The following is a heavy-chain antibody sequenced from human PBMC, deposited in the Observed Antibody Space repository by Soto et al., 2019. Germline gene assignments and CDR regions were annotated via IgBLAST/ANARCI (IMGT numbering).Heavy chain of an antibody. CDR1: GFTFSTYG. D-gene: IGHD5-12*01. Sequence: QVQLVESGGGVVQPGRSPRLSCAASGFTFSTYGVHWVRQAPGKGLEWVAVISYDGSNKYYADSVKGRFTISRDNSKNTVYLQMNSLRAEDTAVYYCAIEPSRDGYNWGQGTLVTVSS. J-gene: IGHJ4*02. CDR2: ISYDGSNK. V-gene: IGHV3-30*03. CDR3: AIEPSRDGYN.